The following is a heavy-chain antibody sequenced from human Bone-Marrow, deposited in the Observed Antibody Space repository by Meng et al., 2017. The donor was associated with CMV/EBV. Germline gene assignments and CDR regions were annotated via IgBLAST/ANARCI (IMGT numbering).Heavy chain of an antibody. CDR1: GGSISSSSYY. CDR2: IYYSGST. Sequence: SETLSLTCTVSGGSISSSSYYWGWIRQPPGKGLEWIGSIYYSGSTYYNPSLKSRVTISVDTSKNQFSLKLSSVTAADTAVYYCARDRGYCSGGSCYLMQWFDPWGQGTLVTVPS. V-gene: IGHV4-39*07. CDR3: ARDRGYCSGGSCYLMQWFDP. D-gene: IGHD2-15*01. J-gene: IGHJ5*02.